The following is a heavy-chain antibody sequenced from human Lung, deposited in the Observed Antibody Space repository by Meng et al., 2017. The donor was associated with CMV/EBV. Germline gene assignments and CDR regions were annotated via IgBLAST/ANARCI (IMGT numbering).Heavy chain of an antibody. D-gene: IGHD2-21*01. V-gene: IGHV3-21*01. CDR1: GFTFSSYS. J-gene: IGHJ6*01. CDR3: ARDVSPRSSAYFAIYYFYALDV. CDR2: ISSSGTYI. Sequence: GESXKISCAASGFTFSSYSMNWVRQAPGKGLEWVSSISSSGTYIYYADSVKGRFTISRDNAQNSLYLQMNSLRAEDTAVYYCARDVSPRSSAYFAIYYFYALDVWXQRTTVTVSS.